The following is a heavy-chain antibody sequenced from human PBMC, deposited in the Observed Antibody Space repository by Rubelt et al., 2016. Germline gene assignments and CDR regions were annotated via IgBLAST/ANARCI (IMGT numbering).Heavy chain of an antibody. Sequence: QVQLVQSGAEVKKPGASVKVSCKASGYTFTNYGMHWVRQAPGQRLEWMGWIDAGNGDKKSSQKLKGRGCITMDASANTAYMGLSSLRSEDAAVYYCARANHGDYEDYWGQGTLVTVSS. V-gene: IGHV1-3*01. CDR3: ARANHGDYEDY. CDR2: IDAGNGDK. D-gene: IGHD4-17*01. CDR1: GYTFTNYG. J-gene: IGHJ4*02.